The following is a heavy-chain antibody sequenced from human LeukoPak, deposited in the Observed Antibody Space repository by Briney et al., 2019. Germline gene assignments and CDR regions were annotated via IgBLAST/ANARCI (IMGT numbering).Heavy chain of an antibody. D-gene: IGHD3-22*01. V-gene: IGHV1-69*05. CDR3: ARDIYYDSRGFDY. CDR1: GGTFSSYA. J-gene: IGHJ4*02. Sequence: ASVKVSCKASGGTFSSYAISWVRQAPGQGLEWMGGIIPIFGTANYAQKFQGRVTMTSDMSTSTVYMELSSLRSEDTAVYYCARDIYYDSRGFDYWGQGSLVTVSS. CDR2: IIPIFGTA.